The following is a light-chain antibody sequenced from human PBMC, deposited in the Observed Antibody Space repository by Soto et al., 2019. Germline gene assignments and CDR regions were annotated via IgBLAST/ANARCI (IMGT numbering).Light chain of an antibody. CDR1: QNVSRF. V-gene: IGKV3-11*01. Sequence: EIVMTQSPATLSVSPGERATLSCRASQNVSRFLAWYQRRPGQAPRLLIYDASNRASDIPARLSGSGSGTDFTITISSLEPEDFAVYYCQQYGSSPTFGQGTKVDIK. CDR2: DAS. CDR3: QQYGSSPT. J-gene: IGKJ1*01.